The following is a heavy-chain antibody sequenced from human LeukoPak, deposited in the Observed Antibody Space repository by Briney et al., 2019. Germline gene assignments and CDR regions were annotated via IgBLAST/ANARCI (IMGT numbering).Heavy chain of an antibody. CDR3: TTDEDWNYARKDV. CDR2: TVSEIDGGTT. J-gene: IGHJ6*02. CDR1: GFTFNYAW. Sequence: PGGSLRLSCAASGFTFNYAWMSWVRQVPGKGLEWVGQTVSEIDGGTTDYAAPVKGRFTISRDDSKSTLYLQMNSLKIEDAAVYYCTTDEDWNYARKDVWGQGATVIVSS. V-gene: IGHV3-15*04. D-gene: IGHD1-7*01.